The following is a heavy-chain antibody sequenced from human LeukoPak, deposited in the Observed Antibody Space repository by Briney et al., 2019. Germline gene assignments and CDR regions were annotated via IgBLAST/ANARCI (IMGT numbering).Heavy chain of an antibody. Sequence: GGSLRLSCAAPGFTFSSYGMHWVRQAPGKGLEWVSGISASGGSTYYADSVKGRFTISRDNSKNTLYLQMNSLRAEDTAVYYCAKAFTVTRVYNCLDPWGQGTLVTVSS. CDR3: AKAFTVTRVYNCLDP. V-gene: IGHV3-23*01. J-gene: IGHJ5*02. CDR2: ISASGGST. CDR1: GFTFSSYG. D-gene: IGHD4-17*01.